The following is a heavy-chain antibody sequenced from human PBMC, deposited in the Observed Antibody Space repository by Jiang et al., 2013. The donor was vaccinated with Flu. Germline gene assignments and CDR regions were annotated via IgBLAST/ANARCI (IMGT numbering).Heavy chain of an antibody. D-gene: IGHD5-12*01. CDR1: GASISSSIL. CDR3: ARGRGYSGFEPHFFDH. J-gene: IGHJ4*02. CDR2: IYHSVST. V-gene: IGHV4-4*02. Sequence: GPGLVKPSGTLSLTCAVSGASISSSILWNWVRQPPGKGLEWIGEIYHSVSTNYNPSLKSRVTISVDKSKNQFSLKPSSVTAADTAVYYCARGRGYSGFEPHFFDHWGQGALV.